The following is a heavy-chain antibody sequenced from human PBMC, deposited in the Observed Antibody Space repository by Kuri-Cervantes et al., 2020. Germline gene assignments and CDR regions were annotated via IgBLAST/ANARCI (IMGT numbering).Heavy chain of an antibody. CDR3: ARELDYYDSSGYLEGRWFDP. D-gene: IGHD3-22*01. J-gene: IGHJ5*02. Sequence: GGSLRLSCAASGLTFSDAWMSWVRQAPGKGLEWVVVISYDGSNKYYVDSVKGRFTISRDNSKNTLYLQMNSLRAEDTAVYYCARELDYYDSSGYLEGRWFDPWGQGTLVTVSS. V-gene: IGHV3-30-3*01. CDR2: ISYDGSNK. CDR1: GLTFSDAW.